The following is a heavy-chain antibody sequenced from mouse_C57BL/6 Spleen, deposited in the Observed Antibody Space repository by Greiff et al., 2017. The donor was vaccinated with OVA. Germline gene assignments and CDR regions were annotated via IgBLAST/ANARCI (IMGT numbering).Heavy chain of an antibody. Sequence: VQLQQPGAELVKPGASVKLSCKASGYTFTSYWMHWVKQRPGRGLEWIGRIDPNSGGTKYNEKFKSKATLTVDKPSSTAYMRLSRLTSEDSAVYYCARGWDYGSSPYWYFDVWGTGTTVTVSS. CDR3: ARGWDYGSSPYWYFDV. J-gene: IGHJ1*03. V-gene: IGHV1-72*01. D-gene: IGHD1-1*01. CDR2: IDPNSGGT. CDR1: GYTFTSYW.